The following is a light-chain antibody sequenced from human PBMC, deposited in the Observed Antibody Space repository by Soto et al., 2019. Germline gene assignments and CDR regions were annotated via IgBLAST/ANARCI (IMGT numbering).Light chain of an antibody. CDR1: SSNIGAGYD. Sequence: QPVLTQPPSVSGAPGQRVTISCTGSSSNIGAGYDVHWYQWLPGTAPKLLIYGSSYRPSGVPDRFSGPKSGTSASLAITGLQAEDEADYLCQSYDSSLSGLLFGGGTKLTVL. CDR3: QSYDSSLSGLL. V-gene: IGLV1-40*01. CDR2: GSS. J-gene: IGLJ2*01.